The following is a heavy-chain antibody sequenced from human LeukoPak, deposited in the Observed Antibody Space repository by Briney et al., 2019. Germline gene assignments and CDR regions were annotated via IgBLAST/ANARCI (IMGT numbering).Heavy chain of an antibody. CDR2: IYYSGST. D-gene: IGHD3-3*01. CDR3: ASLILEWLGVEDDSFDY. J-gene: IGHJ4*02. Sequence: SETLSLTCTVSGGSISSSSYYWGWIRQPPGKGLEWIGSIYYSGSTYYNPSLKSRVTISVDTSKNQFSLKLSSVTAADTAVYYCASLILEWLGVEDDSFDYWGQGTLVTVSS. V-gene: IGHV4-39*01. CDR1: GGSISSSSYY.